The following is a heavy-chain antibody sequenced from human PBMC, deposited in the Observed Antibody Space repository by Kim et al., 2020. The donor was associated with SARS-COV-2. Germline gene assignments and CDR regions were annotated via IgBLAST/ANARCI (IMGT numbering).Heavy chain of an antibody. CDR3: ARSSSSSYYGMDV. J-gene: IGHJ6*02. V-gene: IGHV4-34*01. D-gene: IGHD6-6*01. Sequence: NPSLKGRVSISVDTSKNQFSLKLSSVPAADTAVYYCARSSSSSYYGMDVWGQGTTVTVSS.